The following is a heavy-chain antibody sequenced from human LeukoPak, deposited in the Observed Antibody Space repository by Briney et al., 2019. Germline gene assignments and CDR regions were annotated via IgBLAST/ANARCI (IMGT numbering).Heavy chain of an antibody. CDR3: AKDRWYQLLRDWFDP. D-gene: IGHD2-2*01. J-gene: IGHJ5*02. V-gene: IGHV3-23*01. CDR2: ISGSGGST. Sequence: PGGSLRLSCAASGFTFSSYAMSWVRQAPGKGLEWVSAISGSGGSTYYADSAKGRFTISRDNSKNTLYLQMNSLRAEDTAVYYCAKDRWYQLLRDWFDPWGQGTLVTVSS. CDR1: GFTFSSYA.